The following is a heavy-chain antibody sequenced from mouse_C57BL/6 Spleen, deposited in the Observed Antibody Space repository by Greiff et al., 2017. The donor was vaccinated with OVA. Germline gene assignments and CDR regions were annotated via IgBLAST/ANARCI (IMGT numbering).Heavy chain of an antibody. D-gene: IGHD1-1*01. J-gene: IGHJ3*01. CDR2: IDPSDSYT. V-gene: IGHV1-59*01. Sequence: QVQLKQPGAELVRPGTSVKLSCKASGYTFTSYWMHWVKQRPGQGLEWIGVIDPSDSYTNYNQKFKGKATLTVDTSSSTAYRQLSSLTSEDSAVYYCARASPDGSSPLAYWGQGTLVTVSA. CDR1: GYTFTSYW. CDR3: ARASPDGSSPLAY.